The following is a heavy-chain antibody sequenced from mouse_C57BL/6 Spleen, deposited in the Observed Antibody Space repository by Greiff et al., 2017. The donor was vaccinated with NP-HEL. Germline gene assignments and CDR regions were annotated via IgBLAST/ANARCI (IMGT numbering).Heavy chain of an antibody. CDR2: IDPETGGT. CDR3: TRKYYGSSYWYFDV. V-gene: IGHV1-15*01. CDR1: GYTFTDYE. Sequence: VQLQQSGAELVRPGASVTLSCKASGYTFTDYEMHWVKQTPVHGLEWIGAIDPETGGTAYNQKFKGTALLTANKSSSTAYLQLRSLTSEDSAVYYCTRKYYGSSYWYFDVWGTGTTVTVSS. J-gene: IGHJ1*03. D-gene: IGHD1-1*01.